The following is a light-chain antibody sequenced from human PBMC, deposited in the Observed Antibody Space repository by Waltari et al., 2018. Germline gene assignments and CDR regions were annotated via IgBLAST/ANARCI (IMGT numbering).Light chain of an antibody. CDR1: QRISRY. CDR3: QQTYTSLPT. Sequence: DIQMTQSPSSLSASVGYRVTITCRASQRISRYLNWYQHKAGEAPKVLIFAASSLHSGVPSRFSGSGSGTDFSLTVSSLQPEDFATYYSQQTYTSLPTFGQGTKVEIK. CDR2: AAS. J-gene: IGKJ1*01. V-gene: IGKV1-39*01.